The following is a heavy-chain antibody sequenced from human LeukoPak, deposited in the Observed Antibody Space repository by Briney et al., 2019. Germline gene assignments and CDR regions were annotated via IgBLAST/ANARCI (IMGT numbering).Heavy chain of an antibody. CDR1: GFTLGNYL. D-gene: IGHD4-17*01. CDR3: AYSDHFDT. Sequence: GGSLRLSCVAPGFTLGNYLTHWVRQAPGKGLVWVSRGDGDGSHSTYADSVKGRFTISRDNAKNTLYLQMNRLTGEDTAVYYCAYSDHFDTWGQGTLVTVSS. CDR2: GDGDGSHS. J-gene: IGHJ4*02. V-gene: IGHV3-74*03.